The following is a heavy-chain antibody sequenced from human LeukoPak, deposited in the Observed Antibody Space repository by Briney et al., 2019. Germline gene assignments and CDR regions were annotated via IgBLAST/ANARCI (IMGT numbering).Heavy chain of an antibody. CDR1: GGSVSSGSYY. CDR2: IYYSGST. Sequence: SETLSLTCTVSGGSVSSGSYYWSWIRQPPGKGLEWIGYIYYSGSTNYNPSLKSRVTISVDTSKNQFSLKLSSVTAADTAVYYCARMTAMAGGYFDYWGQGTLVTVSS. J-gene: IGHJ4*02. CDR3: ARMTAMAGGYFDY. V-gene: IGHV4-61*01. D-gene: IGHD5-18*01.